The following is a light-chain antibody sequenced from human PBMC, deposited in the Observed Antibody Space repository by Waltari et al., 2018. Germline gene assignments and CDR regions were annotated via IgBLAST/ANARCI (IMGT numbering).Light chain of an antibody. CDR2: EVV. V-gene: IGLV2-23*02. CDR3: CSYANSSPRLV. Sequence: QSALTQPASVSGSLGQSITISCTGSSSNVGSYDLVSWYQHHPGEAPKLLIYEVVKRPSGVSNRFSGSKSGNAASLTFSGLQAVDDATYYCCSYANSSPRLVFGGGTELAVL. J-gene: IGLJ2*01. CDR1: SSNVGSYDL.